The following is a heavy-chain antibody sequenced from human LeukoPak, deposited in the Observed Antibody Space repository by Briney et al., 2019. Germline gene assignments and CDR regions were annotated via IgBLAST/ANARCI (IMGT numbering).Heavy chain of an antibody. J-gene: IGHJ4*02. Sequence: SETLSLTCTVSGYSISSGYYWGWIRQPPGKGLEWIGEINHSGSTNYNPSLKSRVTISVDTSKNQFSLKLSSVTAADTAVYYCARGMSSGWYKHYFDYWGQGTLVTVSS. CDR3: ARGMSSGWYKHYFDY. CDR1: GYSISSGYY. D-gene: IGHD6-19*01. CDR2: INHSGST. V-gene: IGHV4-38-2*02.